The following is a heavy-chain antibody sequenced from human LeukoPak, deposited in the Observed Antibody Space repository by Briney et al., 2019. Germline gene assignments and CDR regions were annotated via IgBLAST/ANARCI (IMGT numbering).Heavy chain of an antibody. J-gene: IGHJ4*02. CDR1: GFTFSSYD. Sequence: PGGSLRLSCAASGFTFSSYDMHWVRQATGKGLEWVSAIGTAGDTYYPGSVKGRFTISRENAKNSLYLQMNSLRAGDTAVYYCARAPPGRDGDYDYWGQGTLVTVSS. CDR3: ARAPPGRDGDYDY. V-gene: IGHV3-13*01. D-gene: IGHD4-17*01. CDR2: IGTAGDT.